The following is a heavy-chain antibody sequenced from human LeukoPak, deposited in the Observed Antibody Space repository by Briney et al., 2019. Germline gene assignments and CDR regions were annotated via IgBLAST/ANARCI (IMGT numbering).Heavy chain of an antibody. CDR3: ARSVRYFDPPAFDI. D-gene: IGHD3-9*01. CDR1: GGSISSGGYY. J-gene: IGHJ3*02. V-gene: IGHV4-31*03. CDR2: IYYSGST. Sequence: SQTLSLTCTVSGGSISSGGYYWSWIRQHPGKGLEWIGYIYYSGSTYYNPSLKSRVTISVDTSKNQFSLKLSPVTAADTAVYYCARSVRYFDPPAFDIWGQGTMVTVSS.